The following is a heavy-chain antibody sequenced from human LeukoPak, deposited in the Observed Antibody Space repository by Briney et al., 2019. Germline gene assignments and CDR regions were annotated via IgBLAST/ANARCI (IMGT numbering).Heavy chain of an antibody. CDR2: ISYDGSNK. CDR1: GFTFSSYA. Sequence: EGSLRLSCAASGFTFSSYAMHWVRQAPGKGLEGVAVISYDGSNKYYADSVKGRFTISRDNSKNTLYLQMNSLRAEDTAVYYCARADYYGSGSYYMDYWGQGTLVTVSS. CDR3: ARADYYGSGSYYMDY. V-gene: IGHV3-30*04. J-gene: IGHJ4*02. D-gene: IGHD3-10*01.